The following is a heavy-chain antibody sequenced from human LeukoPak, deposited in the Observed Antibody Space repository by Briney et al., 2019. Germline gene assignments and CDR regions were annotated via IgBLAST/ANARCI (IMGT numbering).Heavy chain of an antibody. D-gene: IGHD3-3*01. J-gene: IGHJ6*03. CDR1: GGSISSYY. CDR3: ARGALDYDFWSGRFYYYYMDV. Sequence: SETLSLTCTVSGGSISSYYWSWIRQPPGKGLEWIGYIYYSGSTNYNPSLKSRVTISVDTSKNQFSLKLSSVTAADTAVYYCARGALDYDFWSGRFYYYYMDVWGKGTTVTVSS. V-gene: IGHV4-59*01. CDR2: IYYSGST.